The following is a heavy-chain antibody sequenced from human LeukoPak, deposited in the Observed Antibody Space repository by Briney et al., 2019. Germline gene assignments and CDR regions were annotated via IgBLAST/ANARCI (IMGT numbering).Heavy chain of an antibody. Sequence: SGGSLRLSCVASGFTFRSYAMAWVRQAPGKGLEQGLEWVASIIAGGDTFYADSVKGRFTISRDNAKNSLYLQMNSLRAEDTAVYYCARGGVTVTAYFDYWGQGTLVTVSS. D-gene: IGHD4-17*01. CDR1: GFTFRSYA. CDR3: ARGGVTVTAYFDY. J-gene: IGHJ4*02. V-gene: IGHV3-21*04. CDR2: IIAGGDT.